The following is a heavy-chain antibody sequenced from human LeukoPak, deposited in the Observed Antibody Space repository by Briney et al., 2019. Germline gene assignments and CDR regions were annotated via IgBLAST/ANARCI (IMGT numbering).Heavy chain of an antibody. Sequence: GGSLRLSWAASGFSLSTFWMSWVRQAPGKGLEWVGNIKQDGSEKYYVDSVKGRFTISRDNAKNSLYLQMNSLRAEDTAVYYCATEGQWNYWGQGTLVTVSS. CDR2: IKQDGSEK. D-gene: IGHD6-19*01. V-gene: IGHV3-7*04. CDR3: ATEGQWNY. CDR1: GFSLSTFW. J-gene: IGHJ4*02.